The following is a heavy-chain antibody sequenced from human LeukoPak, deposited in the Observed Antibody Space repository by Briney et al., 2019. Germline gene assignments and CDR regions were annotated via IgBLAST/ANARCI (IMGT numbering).Heavy chain of an antibody. J-gene: IGHJ4*02. V-gene: IGHV1-18*01. Sequence: EASVKVSCKASGYTFTSYGISSVRQAPGQGLEWMGWISAYNGNTNSAQKLQGRVTMTTDTSTSTAYMELRSLRSDDTAVYYCARSGYGGNTYYFDYWGQGTLVTVSS. CDR2: ISAYNGNT. CDR1: GYTFTSYG. D-gene: IGHD1-26*01. CDR3: ARSGYGGNTYYFDY.